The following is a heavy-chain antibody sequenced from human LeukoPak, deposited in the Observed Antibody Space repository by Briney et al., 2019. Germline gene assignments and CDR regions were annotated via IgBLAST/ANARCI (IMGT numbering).Heavy chain of an antibody. D-gene: IGHD6-13*01. J-gene: IGHJ3*02. V-gene: IGHV4-59*08. CDR2: IYYSGST. CDR3: ARHYRYSSSWYDLDAFDI. CDR1: GGSISSYY. Sequence: SETLSLTCTVSGGSISSYYCSWIRQPPGKGQEGIGYIYYSGSTNYNPSLKSRVTISVDTSKNQFSLKLSSVTAADTAVYYCARHYRYSSSWYDLDAFDIWGQGTMVTVSS.